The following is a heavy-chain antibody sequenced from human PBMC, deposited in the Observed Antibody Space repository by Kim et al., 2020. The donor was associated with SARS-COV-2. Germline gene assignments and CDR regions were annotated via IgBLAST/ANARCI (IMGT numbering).Heavy chain of an antibody. CDR2: ET. D-gene: IGHD5-12*01. Sequence: ETIYAQKFQGRVTMTEDTSTDTAYMELSSLRSEDTAVYYCATTYSGYDEAWGQGTLVTVSS. CDR3: ATTYSGYDEA. V-gene: IGHV1-24*01. J-gene: IGHJ5*02.